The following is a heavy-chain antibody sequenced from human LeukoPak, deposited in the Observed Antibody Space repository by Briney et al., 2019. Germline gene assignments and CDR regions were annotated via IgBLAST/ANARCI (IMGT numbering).Heavy chain of an antibody. J-gene: IGHJ4*02. D-gene: IGHD3-22*01. CDR1: GYTFTGYY. CDR3: ASLLTGRYYDSSGIDY. CDR2: INPNSGGT. V-gene: IGHV1-2*02. Sequence: ASVKVSCKASGYTFTGYYMHWVRPAPGQGLEWMGWINPNSGGTNYAQKFQGRVTMTRDTSISTAYMELSRLRSDDPAVYYCASLLTGRYYDSSGIDYWGQGTLVTVSS.